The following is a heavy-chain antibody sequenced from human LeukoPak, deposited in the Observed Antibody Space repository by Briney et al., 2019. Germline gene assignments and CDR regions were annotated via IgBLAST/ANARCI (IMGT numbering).Heavy chain of an antibody. CDR3: ARAGYCSSTRCPMTYNWFDP. CDR1: GYTFTGYY. Sequence: VASVRVSCTASGYTFTGYYMHWVCPAPEQGLEWVGWINPNSSDKNYVQTFKGRVTMTRDTSISTAYMELSRLRSDDTAVYYCARAGYCSSTRCPMTYNWFDPWGQGTLVTVSS. J-gene: IGHJ5*02. D-gene: IGHD2-2*01. CDR2: INPNSSDK. V-gene: IGHV1-2*02.